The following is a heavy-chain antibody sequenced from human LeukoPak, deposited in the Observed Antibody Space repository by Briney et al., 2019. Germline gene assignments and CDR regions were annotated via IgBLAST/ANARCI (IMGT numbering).Heavy chain of an antibody. D-gene: IGHD2-15*01. Sequence: SETLSLTCTVSGGSISSYYWSWIRQPPGKGREWIGYIYYSGSTNYNPALKSRVTVSVDTSKHQFSLKLSSVTAADTAVYYCARGDIVVVVAATETGWFDPWGQGTLVTVSS. CDR1: GGSISSYY. CDR3: ARGDIVVVVAATETGWFDP. J-gene: IGHJ5*02. V-gene: IGHV4-59*01. CDR2: IYYSGST.